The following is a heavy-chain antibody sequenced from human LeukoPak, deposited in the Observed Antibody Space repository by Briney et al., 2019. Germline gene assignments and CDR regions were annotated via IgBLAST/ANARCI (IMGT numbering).Heavy chain of an antibody. D-gene: IGHD6-13*01. CDR3: ARAPSYIAANFDY. Sequence: ASVKVSCKASGYTFTGYYMHWVRQAPGQGLEWMGWINPNSGGTNYAQKFQGWVTMTRDTSISTAYMELSKLRSDDTAVYYCARAPSYIAANFDYWGQGTLVTVSS. J-gene: IGHJ4*02. CDR2: INPNSGGT. CDR1: GYTFTGYY. V-gene: IGHV1-2*04.